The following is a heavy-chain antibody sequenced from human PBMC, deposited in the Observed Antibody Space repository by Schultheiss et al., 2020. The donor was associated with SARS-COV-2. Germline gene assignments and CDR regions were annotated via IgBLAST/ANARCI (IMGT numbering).Heavy chain of an antibody. Sequence: GESLKISCAASGFTFSSYAMSWVRQAPGKGLEWVAVISYDGSNKYYADSVKGRFTISRDNSKNTLYLQMNSLRAEDTAVYYCARDQGYCSSTSCQSRYYMDVWGKGTTVTVSS. CDR1: GFTFSSYA. V-gene: IGHV3-30*04. J-gene: IGHJ6*03. CDR2: ISYDGSNK. D-gene: IGHD2-2*01. CDR3: ARDQGYCSSTSCQSRYYMDV.